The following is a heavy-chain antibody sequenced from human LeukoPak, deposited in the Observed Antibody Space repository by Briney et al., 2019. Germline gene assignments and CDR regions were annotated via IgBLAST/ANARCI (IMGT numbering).Heavy chain of an antibody. V-gene: IGHV6-1*01. CDR3: ARSSAYELDY. CDR1: GDSLSSNSAA. D-gene: IGHD3-22*01. CDR2: TYATTKWNN. J-gene: IGHJ4*02. Sequence: SQTLSLTCAISGDSLSSNSAAWNSIRQSPSRGLERLGKTYATTKWNNYYAVSVKSRITIIQDTSKNKIYLQMNSLAPEDTAVYYCARSSAYELDYWGQGTLVTVSS.